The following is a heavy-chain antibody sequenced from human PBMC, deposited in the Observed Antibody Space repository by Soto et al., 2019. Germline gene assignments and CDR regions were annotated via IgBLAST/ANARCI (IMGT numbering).Heavy chain of an antibody. D-gene: IGHD1-26*01. Sequence: QVQLVQSGAEVKKPGASVKVSCKASGYTFTSYDINWVRQATGQGLEWMGWMNPNSGNTGYAQKFQGRVTMTRNTSISTAYTELSSLRSEDTAVYYCATSILTVLAGDGMDVWGQGTTVTVSS. J-gene: IGHJ6*02. CDR2: MNPNSGNT. CDR1: GYTFTSYD. V-gene: IGHV1-8*01. CDR3: ATSILTVLAGDGMDV.